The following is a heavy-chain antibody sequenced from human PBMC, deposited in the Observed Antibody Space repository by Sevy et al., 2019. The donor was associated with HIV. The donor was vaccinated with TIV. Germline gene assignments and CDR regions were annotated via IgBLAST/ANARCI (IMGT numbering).Heavy chain of an antibody. CDR3: AREGPRIAQFDN. CDR2: NYFSGSA. CDR1: GASISSNTYY. V-gene: IGHV4-39*02. D-gene: IGHD6-13*01. J-gene: IGHJ4*02. Sequence: SETLSLTCTVSGASISSNTYYWGWIRQPPGKDLDWIGSNYFSGSAYYNPSLKGRVTISVDTSKNQFSLKVRSVTATDTAVYYCAREGPRIAQFDNWGQGTLVTVSS.